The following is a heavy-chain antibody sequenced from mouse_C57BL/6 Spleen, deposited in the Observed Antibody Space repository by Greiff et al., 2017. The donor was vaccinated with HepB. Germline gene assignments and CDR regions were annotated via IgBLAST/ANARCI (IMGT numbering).Heavy chain of an antibody. CDR3: ARQTDYYGSSYWYFDV. CDR2: ISSGGSYT. CDR1: GFTFSSYG. J-gene: IGHJ1*03. V-gene: IGHV5-6*01. D-gene: IGHD1-1*01. Sequence: EVQLVESGGDLVKPGGSLKLSCAASGFTFSSYGMSWVRQTPDKRLEWVATISSGGSYTYYPDSVKGRFTISRDNAKNTLYLQMSSLKSEDTAMYYFARQTDYYGSSYWYFDVWGTGTTVTVSS.